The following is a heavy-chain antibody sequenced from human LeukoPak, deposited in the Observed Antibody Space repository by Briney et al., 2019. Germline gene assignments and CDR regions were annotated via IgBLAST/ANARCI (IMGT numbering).Heavy chain of an antibody. CDR3: ARDSAIAVATASATD. CDR2: ISAYNGNT. D-gene: IGHD6-19*01. J-gene: IGHJ4*02. Sequence: GASVKVSCKASGYTFTSYGISWVRQAPGQGLEWMGWISAYNGNTNYAQKLQGRVTMTTDTSTSTAYMELRSLRSDDTAVYYRARDSAIAVATASATDWGQGTLVTVSS. CDR1: GYTFTSYG. V-gene: IGHV1-18*01.